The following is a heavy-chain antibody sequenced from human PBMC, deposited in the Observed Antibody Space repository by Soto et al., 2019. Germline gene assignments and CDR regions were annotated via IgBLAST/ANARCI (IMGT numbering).Heavy chain of an antibody. J-gene: IGHJ4*02. Sequence: ASVKVSCKASGYTFTSYGISWVRQAPGQGLEWMGGISAKNGNTNYAQNLQGRVTVTADTSTSTAYMELRSLRSDDTAVYYCARGGDGYNFGAVYWGQGTPVTVSS. CDR2: ISAKNGNT. CDR1: GYTFTSYG. D-gene: IGHD2-21*01. CDR3: ARGGDGYNFGAVY. V-gene: IGHV1-18*01.